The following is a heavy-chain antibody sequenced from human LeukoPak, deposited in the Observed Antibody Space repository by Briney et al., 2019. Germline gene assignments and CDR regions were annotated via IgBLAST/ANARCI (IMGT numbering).Heavy chain of an antibody. J-gene: IGHJ4*02. D-gene: IGHD4-23*01. CDR1: GGSISSSSYY. Sequence: SSETLSLTCTVSGGSISSSSYYWGWIRQPPGKGLEWIGSIYYSGSTYYNPSLKSRVTISVDTSKNQFSPKLSSVTAADTAVYYCARSNSRGYGGAVDYWGQGTLVTVSS. V-gene: IGHV4-39*01. CDR2: IYYSGST. CDR3: ARSNSRGYGGAVDY.